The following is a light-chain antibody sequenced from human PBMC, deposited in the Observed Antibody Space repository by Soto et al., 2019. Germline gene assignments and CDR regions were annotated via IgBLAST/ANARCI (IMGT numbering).Light chain of an antibody. CDR3: QQLNSYPLT. CDR1: QGISSY. V-gene: IGKV1-9*01. Sequence: DIQLTQSPSFLSASVGDRVTITCRSSQGISSYLAWYQQKPGKAPKLLIYDAYTLQRGVPPRFSGSGSGTEFTLTISSLQPDDFATYYCQQLNSYPLTFGQGTKLEIK. CDR2: DAY. J-gene: IGKJ2*01.